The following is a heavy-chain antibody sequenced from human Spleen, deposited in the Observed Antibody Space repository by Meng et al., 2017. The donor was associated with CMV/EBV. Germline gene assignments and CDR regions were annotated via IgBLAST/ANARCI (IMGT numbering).Heavy chain of an antibody. D-gene: IGHD2-2*01. V-gene: IGHV3-21*01. J-gene: IGHJ3*02. Sequence: GESLKISCTASGFTFTAYTMHWVRQAPGKGLEWVSSISSSSTYIYYADSMKGRFTISRDNAENSLYLLINSLRAEDTAVYYCARGSVQYRPFAFDIWGQGTMVTVSS. CDR1: GFTFTAYT. CDR2: ISSSSTYI. CDR3: ARGSVQYRPFAFDI.